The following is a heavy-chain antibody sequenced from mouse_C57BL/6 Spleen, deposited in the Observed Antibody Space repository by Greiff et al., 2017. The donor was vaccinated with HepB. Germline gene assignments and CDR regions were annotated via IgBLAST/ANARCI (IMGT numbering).Heavy chain of an antibody. Sequence: QVQLQQSGPGLVQPSQSLSITCTVSGFSLTSYGVHWVRQSPGKGLEWLGVIWRGGSTDYNAAFMSRLSITKDNSKSQVFFKMNSLQADDTAIYYCAAYGSSDGWYFDVWGTGTTVTVSS. CDR1: GFSLTSYG. CDR2: IWRGGST. V-gene: IGHV2-5*01. CDR3: AAYGSSDGWYFDV. D-gene: IGHD1-1*01. J-gene: IGHJ1*03.